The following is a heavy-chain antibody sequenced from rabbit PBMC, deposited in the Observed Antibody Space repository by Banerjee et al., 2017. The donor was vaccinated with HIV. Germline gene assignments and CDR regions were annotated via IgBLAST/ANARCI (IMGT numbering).Heavy chain of an antibody. V-gene: IGHV1S45*01. J-gene: IGHJ4*01. CDR2: IGTGSIGST. CDR3: ARDPPGTIYDL. D-gene: IGHD7-1*01. CDR1: GIDFSSYYY. Sequence: QEQLVESGGGLVKPGGTLTLTCKASGIDFSSYYYMCWVRQAPGKGLEWIACIGTGSIGSTYYASWAKGRFTISKTSSTTVTLQMTSLTVADTATYFCARDPPGTIYDLWGPGTLVTVS.